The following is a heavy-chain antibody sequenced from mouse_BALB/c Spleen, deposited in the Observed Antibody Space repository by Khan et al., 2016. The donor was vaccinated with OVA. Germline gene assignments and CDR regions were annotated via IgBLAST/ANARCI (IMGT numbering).Heavy chain of an antibody. CDR1: GYTFTSYV. Sequence: EVQLQQSGPELVKPGASVKMSCKASGYTFTSYVMHWVKQKPGLGLEWIGYIYPFNDDTKYNEKFKGKATLTSDKSSSTAYMELSSLTSADSAVYYCAPVGVNNVSFAYWGQGTLVTVSA. D-gene: IGHD1-1*02. J-gene: IGHJ3*01. V-gene: IGHV1S136*01. CDR3: APVGVNNVSFAY. CDR2: IYPFNDDT.